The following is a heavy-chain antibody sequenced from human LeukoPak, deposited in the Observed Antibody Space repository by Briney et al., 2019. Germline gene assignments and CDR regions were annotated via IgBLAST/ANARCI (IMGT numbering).Heavy chain of an antibody. J-gene: IGHJ4*02. D-gene: IGHD6-19*01. CDR2: MNPNSGNT. V-gene: IGHV1-8*03. CDR3: ARVRTRYEQWLVYSPAFDY. CDR1: GYTFTSYD. Sequence: ASVKVSCKASGYTFTSYDINWVRQATGQGLEWMGWMNPNSGNTGYAQKFQGRVTITRNTSISTAYMELSSLRSEDTAVYYCARVRTRYEQWLVYSPAFDYWGQGTLVTVSS.